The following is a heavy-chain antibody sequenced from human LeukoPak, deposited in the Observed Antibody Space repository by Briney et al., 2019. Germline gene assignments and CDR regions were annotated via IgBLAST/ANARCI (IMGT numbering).Heavy chain of an antibody. CDR3: ARSRIEILGTYYFDY. J-gene: IGHJ4*02. CDR2: ISSSSSYI. Sequence: GGSLRLSCAASGFTFNSYSMNWVRQAPGKGLEWVSSISSSSSYIYYADSVKGRFTISRDNAKNSLYLQMNSLRAEDTAVYYCARSRIEILGTYYFDYWGQGTLVTVSS. CDR1: GFTFNSYS. V-gene: IGHV3-21*01. D-gene: IGHD2-15*01.